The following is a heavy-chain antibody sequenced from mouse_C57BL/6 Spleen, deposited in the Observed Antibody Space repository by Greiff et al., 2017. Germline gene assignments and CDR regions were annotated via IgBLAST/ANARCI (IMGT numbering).Heavy chain of an antibody. Sequence: EVMLVESGGDLVKPGGSLKLSCAASGFTFSSYGMSWVRQTPDKRLEWVATISSGGSYTYYPDSVKGRFTISRDNAKNTLYLQMSSLKSEDTAMYYCARRGTTVDYFDYWGQGTTLTVSS. D-gene: IGHD1-1*01. CDR1: GFTFSSYG. V-gene: IGHV5-6*02. CDR3: ARRGTTVDYFDY. CDR2: ISSGGSYT. J-gene: IGHJ2*01.